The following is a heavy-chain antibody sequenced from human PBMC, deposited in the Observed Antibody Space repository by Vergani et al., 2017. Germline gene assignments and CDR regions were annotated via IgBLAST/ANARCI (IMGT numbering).Heavy chain of an antibody. J-gene: IGHJ4*02. CDR2: IDWNDNK. CDR3: ARIRLSGRSGYDIFDF. V-gene: IGHV2-70*12. Sequence: QITLTESGPTRVRPTETLTLTCSFSGFSLATSEMCVSWIRQPPGKALEWLALIDWNDNKYFNTSLKTRLTISKDASKNQVVLTMTNMDPVDTATYYCARIRLSGRSGYDIFDFWGQGILVTVAS. D-gene: IGHD5-12*01. CDR1: GFSLATSEMC.